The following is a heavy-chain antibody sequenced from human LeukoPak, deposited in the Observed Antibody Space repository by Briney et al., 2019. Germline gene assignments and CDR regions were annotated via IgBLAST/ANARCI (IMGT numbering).Heavy chain of an antibody. CDR2: IAYNGSNK. D-gene: IGHD6-19*01. CDR1: GLTFSRYA. V-gene: IGHV3-30-3*01. CDR3: ASIGQIAVAGTGDY. Sequence: GGPLRLSCAASGLTFSRYAMLWVRQAPGKGLEGVAFIAYNGSNKYCADTVKGRFTISRDNSKNTLYLQMNSLRAEDTAVYYCASIGQIAVAGTGDYWGQGTLVTLSS. J-gene: IGHJ4*02.